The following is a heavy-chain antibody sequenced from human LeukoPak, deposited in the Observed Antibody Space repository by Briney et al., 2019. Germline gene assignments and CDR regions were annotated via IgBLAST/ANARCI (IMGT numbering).Heavy chain of an antibody. CDR2: IYYSGST. CDR3: ARLHYGDYGNDY. V-gene: IGHV4-39*01. J-gene: IGHJ4*02. Sequence: SETLSLSCTVSGGSISSSSYYWGWIRQPPGKGLEWIGSIYYSGSTYYNPSLKSRVTISVDTSKNQFSLKLSSVTAADTAVYYCARLHYGDYGNDYWGQGTLVTVS. D-gene: IGHD4-17*01. CDR1: GGSISSSSYY.